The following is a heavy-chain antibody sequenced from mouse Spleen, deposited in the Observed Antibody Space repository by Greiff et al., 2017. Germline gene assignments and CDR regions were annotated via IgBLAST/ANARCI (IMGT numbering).Heavy chain of an antibody. D-gene: IGHD1-1*01. CDR2: IDPETGGT. Sequence: LQQSGAELVRPGASVTLSCKASGYTFTDYEMHWVKQTPVHGLEWIGAIDPETGGTAYNQKFKGKAILTADKSSSTAYMELRSLTSEDSAVYYCTRNNYGSSYHVFDYWGQGTTLTVSS. CDR1: GYTFTDYE. V-gene: IGHV1-15*01. J-gene: IGHJ2*01. CDR3: TRNNYGSSYHVFDY.